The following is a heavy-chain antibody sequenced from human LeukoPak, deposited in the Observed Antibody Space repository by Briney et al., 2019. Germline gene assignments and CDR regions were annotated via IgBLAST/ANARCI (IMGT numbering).Heavy chain of an antibody. J-gene: IGHJ4*02. CDR3: AKDRSTTISNTLGYFDY. V-gene: IGHV3-7*03. CDR2: IKQDGSEK. D-gene: IGHD2/OR15-2a*01. Sequence: GGSLRLSCAASGFTFSSYWMSWVRQAPGKGLELVANIKQDGSEKYYVDSVKGRFTISRDNAKNSLYLQMNSLRAEDTAVYYCAKDRSTTISNTLGYFDYWGQGTLVTVSS. CDR1: GFTFSSYW.